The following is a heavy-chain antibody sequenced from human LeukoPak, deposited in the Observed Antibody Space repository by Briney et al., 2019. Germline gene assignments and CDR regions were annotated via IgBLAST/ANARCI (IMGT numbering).Heavy chain of an antibody. CDR2: IYSDGKT. V-gene: IGHV3-53*01. D-gene: IGHD6-19*01. Sequence: GGSLRLSCAASGFIVSINYMSWVRQAPGKGLEWVSVIYSDGKTDYADSVKGRFTISRDDSKNTLYLQMSGLRAEDTAVYYCARDGGSGWSSAFLDHWGQGTLVSVSS. J-gene: IGHJ4*02. CDR3: ARDGGSGWSSAFLDH. CDR1: GFIVSINY.